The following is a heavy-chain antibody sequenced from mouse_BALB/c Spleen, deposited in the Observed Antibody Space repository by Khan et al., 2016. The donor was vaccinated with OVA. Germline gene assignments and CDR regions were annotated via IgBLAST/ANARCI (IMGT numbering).Heavy chain of an antibody. D-gene: IGHD2-10*01. V-gene: IGHV1-4*01. CDR3: ARERAYYASDGWCSY. CDR1: GYTFTTYT. Sequence: QVQLQQSGAELARPGASVKMSCKASGYTFTTYTMHWVKQRPGQGLEWIGYINPSNGYTNYNQKFKDKSTLTADKSSSTAYMQLSSLTSDYSAVSTCARERAYYASDGWCSYWGQGTLVTVSA. CDR2: INPSNGYT. J-gene: IGHJ3*01.